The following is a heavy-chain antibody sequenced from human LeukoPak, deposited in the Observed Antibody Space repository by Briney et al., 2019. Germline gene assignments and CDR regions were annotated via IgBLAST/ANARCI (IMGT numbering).Heavy chain of an antibody. CDR2: IIPIFGTA. J-gene: IGHJ5*02. Sequence: SVKVSCKASGGTFSSYAISWVRQAPGQGLEWMGGIIPIFGTANYAQKFQGRVTITADESTSTAYMELSSLRSEDTAVYYCARTYYYDSSGYYYDVGWFDPWSQGTLVTVSS. V-gene: IGHV1-69*13. D-gene: IGHD3-22*01. CDR3: ARTYYYDSSGYYYDVGWFDP. CDR1: GGTFSSYA.